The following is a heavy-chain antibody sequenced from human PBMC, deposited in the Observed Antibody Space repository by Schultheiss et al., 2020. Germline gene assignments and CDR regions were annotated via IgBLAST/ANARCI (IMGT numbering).Heavy chain of an antibody. CDR3: ARAGNWFDP. CDR1: GGSISSYY. Sequence: SQTLSLTCTVSGGSISSYYWSWIRQPPGKGLEWIGYIYYSGSTNYNPSLKSRVTISVDTSKNQFSLKLSSVTAADTAVYYCARAGNWFDPWGQGTLVTVSS. CDR2: IYYSGST. V-gene: IGHV4-59*01. J-gene: IGHJ5*02.